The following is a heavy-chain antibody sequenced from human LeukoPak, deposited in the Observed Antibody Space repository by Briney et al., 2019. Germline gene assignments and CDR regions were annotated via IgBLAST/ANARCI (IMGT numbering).Heavy chain of an antibody. V-gene: IGHV4-59*11. CDR2: ISYIGST. D-gene: IGHD2-8*01. CDR3: ARDQISMNAFDM. Sequence: SETLSLTCTVSGGSISSHYWTWIRQPPGKGLEWIGYISYIGSTNYNPSLKSRVTISVDTSKNQFSLKLSSVTAADTAVYYCARDQISMNAFDMWGQGTMVTVSS. J-gene: IGHJ3*02. CDR1: GGSISSHY.